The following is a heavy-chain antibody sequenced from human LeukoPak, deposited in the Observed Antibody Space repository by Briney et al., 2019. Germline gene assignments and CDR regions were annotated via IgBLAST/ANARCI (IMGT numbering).Heavy chain of an antibody. CDR1: GFTFSSYG. J-gene: IGHJ6*04. D-gene: IGHD5-12*01. CDR2: ISYDGSNK. CDR3: AKDKRSGSSGYYGMDV. Sequence: GGSLRLSCAASGFTFSSYGMHWVRQAPGKGLEWVAVISYDGSNKYYADSVKGRFTISRDNSKNTLYLQMNSLRAEDTAVYYCAKDKRSGSSGYYGMDVWGKGTTVTVS. V-gene: IGHV3-30*18.